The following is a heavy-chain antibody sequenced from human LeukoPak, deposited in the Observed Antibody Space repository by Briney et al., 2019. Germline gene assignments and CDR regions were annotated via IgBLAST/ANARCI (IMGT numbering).Heavy chain of an antibody. CDR1: GFTFSDYY. CDR3: AKALEMATIEGVFTIDY. V-gene: IGHV3-11*01. Sequence: GGSLRLSCAASGFTFSDYYMSWIRQAPGKGLEWVSYISSSGSTIYYADSVKGRFTISRDNAKNSLYLQMNSLRAEDTAVYYCAKALEMATIEGVFTIDYWGQGTLVTVSS. J-gene: IGHJ4*02. CDR2: ISSSGSTI. D-gene: IGHD5-24*01.